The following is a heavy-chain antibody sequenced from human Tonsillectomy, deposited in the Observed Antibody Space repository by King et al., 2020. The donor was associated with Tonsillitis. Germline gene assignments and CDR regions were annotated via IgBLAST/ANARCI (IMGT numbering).Heavy chain of an antibody. V-gene: IGHV1-2*02. CDR1: GYTFTGYY. CDR2: INPNSGGT. D-gene: IGHD3-3*01. J-gene: IGHJ4*02. CDR3: ARDKLDYDFWSGYYTFFDY. Sequence: QLVQSGAEVKKPGASVKVSCKASGYTFTGYYMHWVRQAPGQGLEWMGWINPNSGGTNYARKFQGRVTMTRDTSISTAYMELSRLRSDDTAVYYCARDKLDYDFWSGYYTFFDYWGQGTLVTVSS.